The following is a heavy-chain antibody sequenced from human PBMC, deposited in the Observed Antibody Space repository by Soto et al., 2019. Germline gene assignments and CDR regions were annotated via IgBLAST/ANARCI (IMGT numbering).Heavy chain of an antibody. V-gene: IGHV1-69*13. D-gene: IGHD6-19*01. J-gene: IGHJ3*02. CDR2: IIPIFGTA. Sequence: ASVKVSCKASGGTFSSYAISWVRQAPGQGLEWMRGIIPIFGTANYAQKFQGRVTITADESTSTAYMELSSLRSEDTAVYYCARPLYSSGWYVGAFDIWGQGTMVTVSS. CDR3: ARPLYSSGWYVGAFDI. CDR1: GGTFSSYA.